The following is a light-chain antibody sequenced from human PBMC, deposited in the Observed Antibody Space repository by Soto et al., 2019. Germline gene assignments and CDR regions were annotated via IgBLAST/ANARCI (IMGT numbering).Light chain of an antibody. V-gene: IGKV3-15*01. Sequence: EIVMTQSPATLSVSPGERATLSCRASQSVSSNLAWYQQKPGQAPRLLIYGASTRATGIPARFSGSGSGTGFTPTISSLQSEDFAVYYWQQYKNWPPWTFGQGTKVEIK. J-gene: IGKJ1*01. CDR2: GAS. CDR1: QSVSSN. CDR3: QQYKNWPPWT.